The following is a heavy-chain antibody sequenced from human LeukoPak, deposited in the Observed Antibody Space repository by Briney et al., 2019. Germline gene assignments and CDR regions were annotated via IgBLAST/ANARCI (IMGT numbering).Heavy chain of an antibody. Sequence: ASVKVSCKASGYTFTSYSMNWVRQAPGQGLEWLGWINTNTGNPTYAQGFSGRFVFSLDTSVNTAYLQISSLKAEDTAVYYCARVVHPYDYESSGLTYDAFDIWGQGTMVTVSS. CDR1: GYTFTSYS. V-gene: IGHV7-4-1*02. CDR3: ARVVHPYDYESSGLTYDAFDI. D-gene: IGHD3-22*01. CDR2: INTNTGNP. J-gene: IGHJ3*02.